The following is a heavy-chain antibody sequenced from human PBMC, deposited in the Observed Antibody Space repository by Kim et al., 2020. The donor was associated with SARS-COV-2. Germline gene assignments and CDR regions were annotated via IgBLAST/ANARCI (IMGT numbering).Heavy chain of an antibody. CDR3: TRSPTGLYYYYYGMDV. Sequence: GGSLRLSCAASGFTFSGSAMHWVRQASGKGLEWVGRIRSKANSYATAYAASVKGRFTISRDDSKNTAYLQMNSLKTEDTAVYYCTRSPTGLYYYYYGMDVWGQGTTVTVSS. D-gene: IGHD6-19*01. V-gene: IGHV3-73*01. J-gene: IGHJ6*02. CDR2: IRSKANSYAT. CDR1: GFTFSGSA.